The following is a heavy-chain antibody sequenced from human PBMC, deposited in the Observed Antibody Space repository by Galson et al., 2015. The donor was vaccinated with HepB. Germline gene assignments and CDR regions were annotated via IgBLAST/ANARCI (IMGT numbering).Heavy chain of an antibody. Sequence: SLRLSCAASGFTFDDYTMHWVRQAPGKGLEWVSLISWDGGSTYYADSVKGRFTISRDNSKNSLYLQMNSLRTEDTALYYCARGYSYGYFDYWGQGTLVTVSS. D-gene: IGHD5-18*01. CDR2: ISWDGGST. CDR1: GFTFDDYT. J-gene: IGHJ4*02. CDR3: ARGYSYGYFDY. V-gene: IGHV3-43*01.